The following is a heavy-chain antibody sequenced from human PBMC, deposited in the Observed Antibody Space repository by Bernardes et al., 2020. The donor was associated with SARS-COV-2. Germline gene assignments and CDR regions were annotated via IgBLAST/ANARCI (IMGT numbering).Heavy chain of an antibody. Sequence: ASVKVSCKASGYNFNSYGVSWVRQAPGQGLEWVGLIREYNGNTNYAQKFQGRVTLTTDTSTSTAYMELRSLRSDDTAVYYCARGPNFGREIDYWGQGTLVTVS. CDR3: ARGPNFGREIDY. J-gene: IGHJ4*02. CDR2: IREYNGNT. V-gene: IGHV1-18*04. D-gene: IGHD3-10*01. CDR1: GYNFNSYG.